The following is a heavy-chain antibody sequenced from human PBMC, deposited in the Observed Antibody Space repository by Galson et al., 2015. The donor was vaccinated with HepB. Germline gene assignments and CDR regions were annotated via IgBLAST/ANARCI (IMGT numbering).Heavy chain of an antibody. J-gene: IGHJ4*02. Sequence: SLRLSCAASGFTFRIYGMHWVRQAPGKGLEWVAVIWSDGSKTYYADSVKGRFTISRDNSKSTLYLQMNSLRAEDTTVYYCARSIYSYGPVDYWGQGTLGTVSS. D-gene: IGHD5-18*01. CDR3: ARSIYSYGPVDY. CDR1: GFTFRIYG. CDR2: IWSDGSKT. V-gene: IGHV3-33*01.